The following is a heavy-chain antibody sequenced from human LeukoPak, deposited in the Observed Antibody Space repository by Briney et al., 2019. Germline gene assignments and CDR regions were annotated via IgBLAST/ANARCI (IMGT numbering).Heavy chain of an antibody. Sequence: PGRSLRLSCAASGFTFDDYAMHWVRQAPGKGLEWVSGISWNSGSIGYADSVKGRFTISRDNAKNSLYLQMNSLRAEDTALYYCAKDLFRYCGSTSCYKGGYDAFDIWGQGTMVTVSS. J-gene: IGHJ3*02. D-gene: IGHD2-2*02. V-gene: IGHV3-9*01. CDR3: AKDLFRYCGSTSCYKGGYDAFDI. CDR2: ISWNSGSI. CDR1: GFTFDDYA.